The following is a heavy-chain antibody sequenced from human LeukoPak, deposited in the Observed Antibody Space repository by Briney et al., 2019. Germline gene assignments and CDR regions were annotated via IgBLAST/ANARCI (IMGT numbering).Heavy chain of an antibody. CDR3: ARLDPITNFDY. V-gene: IGHV1-2*02. Sequence: ASVKVSCKASGYTFTGYYMHWVRQAPGQGLEWMGWINPNSGGTNHAQKFHGRVTMTRDTSISTAYMELSRLRSDDTAVYYCARLDPITNFDYWGQGTLVTVSS. J-gene: IGHJ4*02. CDR1: GYTFTGYY. D-gene: IGHD5-24*01. CDR2: INPNSGGT.